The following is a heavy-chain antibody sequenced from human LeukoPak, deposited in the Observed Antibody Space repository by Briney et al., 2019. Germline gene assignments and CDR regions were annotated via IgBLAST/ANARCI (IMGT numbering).Heavy chain of an antibody. J-gene: IGHJ4*02. Sequence: ASVKASCKASGYTFTSYDINWVRQATGQGLEWMGWMNPNSGNTGYAQKFQGRVAMTRNTSISTAYMELSSLRSEDTAVYYCAADSSGVSTTGGNYFDYWGQGTLVTVSS. V-gene: IGHV1-8*01. D-gene: IGHD3-22*01. CDR2: MNPNSGNT. CDR1: GYTFTSYD. CDR3: AADSSGVSTTGGNYFDY.